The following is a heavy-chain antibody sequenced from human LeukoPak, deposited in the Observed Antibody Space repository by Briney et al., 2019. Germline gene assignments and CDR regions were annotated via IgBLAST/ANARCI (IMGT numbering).Heavy chain of an antibody. V-gene: IGHV4-4*07. CDR2: NYTRGST. CDR1: GGSISSNY. Sequence: SETLSLTCTVSGGSISSNYWGWHGPRAGKGLKWIRSNYTRGSTNYIPTLRSRVTMSVYTSKNQFSLKLSAVTAADTAVYYCASYCSSTSCSGFNYWGQGTLVTVSS. D-gene: IGHD2-2*01. CDR3: ASYCSSTSCSGFNY. J-gene: IGHJ4*02.